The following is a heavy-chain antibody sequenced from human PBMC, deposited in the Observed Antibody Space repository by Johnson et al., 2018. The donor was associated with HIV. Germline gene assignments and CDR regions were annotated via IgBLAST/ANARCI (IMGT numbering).Heavy chain of an antibody. J-gene: IGHJ3*02. CDR2: ISYDGSNE. Sequence: QVQLVESGGGVVQPGRSLRLSCAASGFTFSSYTMYWVRQAPGKGLEWVAVISYDGSNEYYADSVKGRFTISRDNSKNTLYLQMGSLRAQDMAVYYCARGHSGSYYYDAFDIWGKGTIVTVSS. D-gene: IGHD1-26*01. V-gene: IGHV3-30*14. CDR1: GFTFSSYT. CDR3: ARGHSGSYYYDAFDI.